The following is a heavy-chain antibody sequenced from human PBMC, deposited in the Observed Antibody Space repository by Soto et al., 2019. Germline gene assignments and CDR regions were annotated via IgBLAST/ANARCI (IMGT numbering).Heavy chain of an antibody. J-gene: IGHJ6*03. Sequence: GGSLRLSCAASGFTVSSNYMSWVRQAPGKGLEWVSVIYSGGSTYYADSVKGRFTISRHNSKNTLYLQMNSLRAEDTAVYYCARGPIAAEEDYMDVWGKGTTVTVSS. V-gene: IGHV3-53*04. D-gene: IGHD6-13*01. CDR2: IYSGGST. CDR1: GFTVSSNY. CDR3: ARGPIAAEEDYMDV.